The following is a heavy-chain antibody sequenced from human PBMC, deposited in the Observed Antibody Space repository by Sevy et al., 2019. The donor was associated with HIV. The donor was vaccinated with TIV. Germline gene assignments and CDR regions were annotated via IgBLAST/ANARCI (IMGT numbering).Heavy chain of an antibody. CDR2: VDYSGST. V-gene: IGHV4-59*11. J-gene: IGHJ5*02. CDR3: ARADYGDYVGWFDP. Sequence: WETLSLTCSVSGGSFSNHHWNWIRQPPGKVLEWIGYVDYSGSTNYNPSLKSRVTISVDTSKNQFSLKLYSVTAADTAVYYCARADYGDYVGWFDPWGQGTLVTVSS. CDR1: GGSFSNHH. D-gene: IGHD4-17*01.